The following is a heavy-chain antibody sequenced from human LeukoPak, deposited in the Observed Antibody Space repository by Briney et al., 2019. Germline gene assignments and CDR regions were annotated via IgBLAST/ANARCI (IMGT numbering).Heavy chain of an antibody. Sequence: GSLRLSCAASGFTFSSYAMSWVRQAPGKGLEWVSAISGSGGSTYYADSVKGRFTISRDNSKNTLYLQMNSLRAEDTAVYYCAKAPLEYSSSLEYFQHWGQGTLVTVSS. D-gene: IGHD6-6*01. CDR2: ISGSGGST. V-gene: IGHV3-23*01. CDR1: GFTFSSYA. J-gene: IGHJ1*01. CDR3: AKAPLEYSSSLEYFQH.